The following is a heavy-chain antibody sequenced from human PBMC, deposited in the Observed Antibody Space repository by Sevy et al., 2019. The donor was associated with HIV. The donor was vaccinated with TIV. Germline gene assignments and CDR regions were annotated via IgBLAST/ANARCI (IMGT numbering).Heavy chain of an antibody. J-gene: IGHJ3*01. D-gene: IGHD3-16*01. CDR3: VRGPSYGYVSYGFDV. CDR2: IYRTGNT. CDR1: GGSISTGGFS. V-gene: IGHV4-30-2*01. Sequence: SETLSLTCAVSGGSISTGGFSWNWIRQPPGKGLEWIGHIYRTGNTYYNPSLGSRVSISVDRSKNQFSLKLRSVTAADTAVYYGVRGPSYGYVSYGFDVWGQGTMVTVSS.